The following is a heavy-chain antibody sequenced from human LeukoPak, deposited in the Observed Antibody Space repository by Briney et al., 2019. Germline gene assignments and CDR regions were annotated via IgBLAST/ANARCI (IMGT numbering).Heavy chain of an antibody. D-gene: IGHD2-2*01. CDR3: ARYGDCSSTSCFPNYYYYYGMDV. J-gene: IGHJ6*02. V-gene: IGHV4-59*01. Sequence: SETLSLTCTVSGGSISSYYWSWIRQPPGKGLEWIGYIYYSGSTNYNPSLKSRVTISVDTSKNQFSLKLSSVTAADTAVYYCARYGDCSSTSCFPNYYYYYGMDVWGQGTTVTVS. CDR2: IYYSGST. CDR1: GGSISSYY.